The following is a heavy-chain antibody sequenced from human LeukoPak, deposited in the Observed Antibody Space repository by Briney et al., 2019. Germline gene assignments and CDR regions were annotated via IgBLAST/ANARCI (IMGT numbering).Heavy chain of an antibody. Sequence: GGSLRLSCAASGFTFSSYWMSWVRQAPGKGLEWVANIKQDGSEKYYVDSVKGRFTISRDNAKNSLYLQMNSLRAEDTAVYYCARGAAAGLVPNFDYWGQGTLVTVSS. J-gene: IGHJ4*02. V-gene: IGHV3-7*01. CDR2: IKQDGSEK. D-gene: IGHD6-13*01. CDR3: ARGAAAGLVPNFDY. CDR1: GFTFSSYW.